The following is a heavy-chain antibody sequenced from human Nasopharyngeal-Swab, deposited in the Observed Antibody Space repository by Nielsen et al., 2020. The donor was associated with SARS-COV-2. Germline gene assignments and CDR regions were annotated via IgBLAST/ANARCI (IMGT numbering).Heavy chain of an antibody. Sequence: VRQMPGKGLEWVGRIKSKTDGGTTDYAAPVKGRFTISRDDSKNTLYLQMNSLKTEDTVVYYCTTDLRSAGLTKNRLLLWFGELRRTNWFDPWGQGTLGTVSS. D-gene: IGHD3-10*01. V-gene: IGHV3-15*01. J-gene: IGHJ5*02. CDR2: IKSKTDGGTT. CDR3: TTDLRSAGLTKNRLLLWFGELRRTNWFDP.